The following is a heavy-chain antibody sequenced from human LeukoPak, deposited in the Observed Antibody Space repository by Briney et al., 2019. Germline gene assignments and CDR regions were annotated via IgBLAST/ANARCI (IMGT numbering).Heavy chain of an antibody. CDR3: AKANGYFDY. V-gene: IGHV3-23*01. D-gene: IGHD2-8*01. CDR2: IGASGAST. Sequence: GGSLRLSCAASGFTFSNYAMGWVPQSPGKGLEWVSVIGASGASTFYADSVKGRFTISRDNSKNTLSLQMNSLRAEDTALYYCAKANGYFDYWGQGTLVTVSS. CDR1: GFTFSNYA. J-gene: IGHJ4*02.